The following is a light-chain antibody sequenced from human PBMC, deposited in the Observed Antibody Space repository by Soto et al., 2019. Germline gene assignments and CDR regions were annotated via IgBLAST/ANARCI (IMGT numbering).Light chain of an antibody. J-gene: IGKJ1*01. V-gene: IGKV4-1*01. Sequence: DIVMTQSPDSLAVSLGERATINCKSSQSVLYSSDNRNYLAWYRQKPGQPPELLIYWASTRESGVPDRFSGSGSGTDFTLTISSLQAEDVAVYYCQQYYNSLWTFGQGTKVEIK. CDR1: QSVLYSSDNRNY. CDR2: WAS. CDR3: QQYYNSLWT.